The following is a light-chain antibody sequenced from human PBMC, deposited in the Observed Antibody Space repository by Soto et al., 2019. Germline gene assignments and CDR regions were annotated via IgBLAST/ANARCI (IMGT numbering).Light chain of an antibody. V-gene: IGKV3-20*01. Sequence: EIVLTQSPGTLSLSPGERATLSCRASQSINSRYLAWYQQKPGQAPRLLIYGASSRATGIPDRFSGSGSGTDCTLTISRLEPEDFAVYYCQQFGSSPGFTFGPGTKFDIK. CDR2: GAS. CDR3: QQFGSSPGFT. CDR1: QSINSRY. J-gene: IGKJ3*01.